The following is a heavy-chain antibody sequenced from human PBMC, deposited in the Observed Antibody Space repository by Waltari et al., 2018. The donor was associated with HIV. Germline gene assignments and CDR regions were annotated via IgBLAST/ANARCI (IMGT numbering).Heavy chain of an antibody. Sequence: QVQLVESGGGVVQPGRSLRLSCAASGFTFSSYAMHWVRQAPGKGLEWVSVICYDGSNKYYADSVKGRITISRENSKNTLYLQMNSLRAEDTAVYYCARDPRHYYDSSGYHYPYWYFDLWGRGTLVTVSS. J-gene: IGHJ2*01. CDR3: ARDPRHYYDSSGYHYPYWYFDL. D-gene: IGHD3-22*01. V-gene: IGHV3-33*01. CDR1: GFTFSSYA. CDR2: ICYDGSNK.